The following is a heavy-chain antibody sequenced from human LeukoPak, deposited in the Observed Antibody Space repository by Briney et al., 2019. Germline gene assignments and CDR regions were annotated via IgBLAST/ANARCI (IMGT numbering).Heavy chain of an antibody. J-gene: IGHJ5*02. Sequence: PGRSLRLSCAASGFTFSSYAMHWVRQAPGKGLEWVSAISGSGGSTYYADSVKGRFTISRDNSKNTLYLQMNSLRAEDTAVYYCAKVGLRFLEWWNQFDPWGQGTLVTVSS. D-gene: IGHD3-3*01. V-gene: IGHV3-23*01. CDR1: GFTFSSYA. CDR3: AKVGLRFLEWWNQFDP. CDR2: ISGSGGST.